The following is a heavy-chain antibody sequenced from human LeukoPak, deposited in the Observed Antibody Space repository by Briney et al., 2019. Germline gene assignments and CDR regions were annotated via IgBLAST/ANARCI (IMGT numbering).Heavy chain of an antibody. J-gene: IGHJ4*02. CDR2: ISGSGGST. CDR3: AKDRGISSGSPTAN. V-gene: IGHV3-23*01. CDR1: GFTFSSYA. D-gene: IGHD6-19*01. Sequence: GGSLRLSCAASGFTFSSYAMSWVRQAPGKGLEWASAISGSGGSTYYADSVKGRFTISRDNSKNTLYLQMNSLRAEDTAVYYCAKDRGISSGSPTANWGQGTLVTVSS.